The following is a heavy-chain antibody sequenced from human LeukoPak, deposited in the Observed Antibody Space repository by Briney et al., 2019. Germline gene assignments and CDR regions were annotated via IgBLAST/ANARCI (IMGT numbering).Heavy chain of an antibody. V-gene: IGHV4-59*02. CDR1: GYSVSGYY. D-gene: IGHD3-16*01. J-gene: IGHJ4*02. Sequence: VRPSETLSLTCSVSGYSVSGYYWSWIRQPPGTGLEWIGYVYQTGHTHYSPSLKSRVTVSLDTSRNKVSLRVSSVTAADTAVYYCARHRFGHLFDYWGQGILVVVSS. CDR2: VYQTGHT. CDR3: ARHRFGHLFDY.